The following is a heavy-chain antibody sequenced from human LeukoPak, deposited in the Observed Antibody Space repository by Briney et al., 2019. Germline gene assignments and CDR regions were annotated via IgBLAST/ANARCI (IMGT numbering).Heavy chain of an antibody. CDR2: IRATGGSA. Sequence: GGSLRLSCAASGFTFSSCAMSWVRQAPGKGLEWVSTIRATGGSAYYADSVKGRFTISRDDSKHTLYLQMNSLRAEDTAVYYCAKDLIVVVVAAEVYFDYWGQGTLVTVSS. D-gene: IGHD2-15*01. CDR3: AKDLIVVVVAAEVYFDY. V-gene: IGHV3-23*01. J-gene: IGHJ4*02. CDR1: GFTFSSCA.